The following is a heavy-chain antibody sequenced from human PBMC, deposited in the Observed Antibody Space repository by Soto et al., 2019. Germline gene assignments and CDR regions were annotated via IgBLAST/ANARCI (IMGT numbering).Heavy chain of an antibody. D-gene: IGHD2-2*01. CDR3: ARGNPYCSSTSCYAVDY. CDR1: GYTFTSYG. Sequence: GASVKVSCKASGYTFTSYGISWVRQAPGQGLEWMGWISAYNGNTNYAQKFQGRVTITADKSTSTAYMELSSLRSEDTAVYYCARGNPYCSSTSCYAVDYWGQGTLVTVSS. J-gene: IGHJ4*02. V-gene: IGHV1-18*01. CDR2: ISAYNGNT.